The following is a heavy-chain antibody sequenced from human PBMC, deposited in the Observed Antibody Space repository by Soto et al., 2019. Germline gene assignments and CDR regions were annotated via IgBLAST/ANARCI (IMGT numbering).Heavy chain of an antibody. V-gene: IGHV2-5*02. Sequence: QITLKESGPTLVKPTQTLTLTCTFSGFSLSTTGVGVAWIRQPPGKALEWLALIYWDDDKRYSPSLKSRLTVTKDTSKNQVVLTMTDMDPVDTAPYYCAHRGYSNLYFDSWGQGTLVTVSS. CDR1: GFSLSTTGVG. D-gene: IGHD4-4*01. CDR2: IYWDDDK. CDR3: AHRGYSNLYFDS. J-gene: IGHJ4*02.